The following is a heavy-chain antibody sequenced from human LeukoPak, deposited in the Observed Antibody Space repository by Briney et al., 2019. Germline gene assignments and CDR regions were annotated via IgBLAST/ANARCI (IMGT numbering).Heavy chain of an antibody. J-gene: IGHJ3*02. CDR3: AKDRGSSWFDAFDI. V-gene: IGHV3-9*01. CDR2: ISWNSGSI. D-gene: IGHD6-13*01. Sequence: PGGSLRLSCAASGFTFRRYGMNWVRQAPGKGLEWVSGISWNSGSIGYADSVKGRFTISRDNAKNSLYLQMNSLRAEDTALYYCAKDRGSSWFDAFDIWGQGTMVTVSS. CDR1: GFTFRRYG.